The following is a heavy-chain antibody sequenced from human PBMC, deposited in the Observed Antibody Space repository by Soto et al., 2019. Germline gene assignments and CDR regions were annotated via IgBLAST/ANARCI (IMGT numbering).Heavy chain of an antibody. CDR1: GLSVTADY. D-gene: IGHD5-18*01. J-gene: IGHJ3*02. V-gene: IGHV3-53*01. Sequence: EVQLVESGGGLIQPGGSLRLICAASGLSVTADYMTWVRQAPGKGLEWLSIIYRGGGTYYADSLKGRAIIFRDGSRNIVFLQMNSLTAEDAGVYYCARRDDSETFDIWGRGTAVNVSS. CDR3: ARRDDSETFDI. CDR2: IYRGGGT.